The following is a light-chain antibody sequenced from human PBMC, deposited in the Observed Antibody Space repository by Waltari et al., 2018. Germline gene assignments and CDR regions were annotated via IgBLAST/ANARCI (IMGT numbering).Light chain of an antibody. J-gene: IGKJ1*01. CDR1: QDITSW. CDR3: QQSDSFPWA. V-gene: IGKV1-12*01. Sequence: DIQMTQSPSSVSASVGDRVTITCRASQDITSWLAWYQQKPGKAPKLLISAASSLQSGVPSRFSGSGSGTDFTLTISSLQPEDFATYYCQQSDSFPWAFGQGTKVEIK. CDR2: AAS.